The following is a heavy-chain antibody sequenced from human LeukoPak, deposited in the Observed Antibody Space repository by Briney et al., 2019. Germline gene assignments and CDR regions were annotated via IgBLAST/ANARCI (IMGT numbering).Heavy chain of an antibody. CDR2: IKYDGSEE. CDR1: GFTFRTYW. J-gene: IGHJ4*02. Sequence: GGSLRLSCAASGFTFRTYWMSWVRQAPGKGLEGVAYIKYDGSEEYYVDSVKGRFTISRDNTKHSLYLQMNSLRAEDTAVYYCADSTYWYPVDYWGQGTLVTVSS. D-gene: IGHD4-11*01. CDR3: ADSTYWYPVDY. V-gene: IGHV3-7*05.